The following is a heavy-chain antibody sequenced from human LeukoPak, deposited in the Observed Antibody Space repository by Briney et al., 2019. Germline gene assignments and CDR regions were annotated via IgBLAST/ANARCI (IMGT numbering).Heavy chain of an antibody. D-gene: IGHD3-22*01. Sequence: GESLKISCKGSGYSFTSYWIGWVRQLPGKGLEWIGIIYPGDSDTRYSPSFQGQVTISADKSISTAYLQWSSLKASDTVMYYCARPGVGYYDSSGDDAFDIWGQGTMVTVSS. CDR2: IYPGDSDT. J-gene: IGHJ3*02. CDR3: ARPGVGYYDSSGDDAFDI. CDR1: GYSFTSYW. V-gene: IGHV5-51*01.